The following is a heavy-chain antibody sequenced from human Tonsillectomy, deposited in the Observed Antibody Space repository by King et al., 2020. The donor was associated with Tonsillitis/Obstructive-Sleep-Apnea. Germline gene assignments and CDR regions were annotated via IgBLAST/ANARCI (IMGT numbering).Heavy chain of an antibody. Sequence: QLQESGPGLVKPSGTLSLTCAVSGGSISSSNWWSWVRQPPGKGLEWIGEIDHSGSTNYNPSLKSRVTISVEKSKNQFSLKLSSVTAADTAVYYCARRASGSSTLFDYWGQGILVTVSS. J-gene: IGHJ4*02. CDR1: GGSISSSNW. V-gene: IGHV4-4*02. CDR3: ARRASGSSTLFDY. CDR2: IDHSGST. D-gene: IGHD3-10*01.